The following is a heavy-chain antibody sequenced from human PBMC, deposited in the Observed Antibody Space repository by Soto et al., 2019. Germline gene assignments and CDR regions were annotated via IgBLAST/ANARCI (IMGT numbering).Heavy chain of an antibody. CDR2: TYYRSKWYN. D-gene: IGHD1-26*01. CDR1: GDSVSSNSAA. J-gene: IGHJ6*02. Sequence: SQTLSLTCAISGDSVSSNSAAWNWIRQSPSRGLEWLGRTYYRSKWYNDYAVSVKSRITINPDTSKNQFSLQLNSVTPEDTAVYSCARGAGEVTANPIYYYGMDVWGQGTTVTVSS. V-gene: IGHV6-1*01. CDR3: ARGAGEVTANPIYYYGMDV.